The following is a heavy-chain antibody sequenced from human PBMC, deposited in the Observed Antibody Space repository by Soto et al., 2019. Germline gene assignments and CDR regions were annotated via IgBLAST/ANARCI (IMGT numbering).Heavy chain of an antibody. CDR1: GFTFSSYA. J-gene: IGHJ4*02. CDR2: ISGSGGST. CDR3: AKDRYRAQIKDFDY. Sequence: GGSLRLSCAASGFTFSSYAMSWVRQAPGKGLEWVSAISGSGGSTYYADSVKGRFTISRDNSKNSLYLQMNSLRAEDTAVYYCAKDRYRAQIKDFDYWGQGARSPSPQ. D-gene: IGHD3-9*01. V-gene: IGHV3-23*01.